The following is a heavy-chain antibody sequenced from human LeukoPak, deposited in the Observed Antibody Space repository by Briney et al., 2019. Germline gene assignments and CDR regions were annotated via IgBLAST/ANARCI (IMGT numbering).Heavy chain of an antibody. Sequence: PSETLSLTCTVSGDSISSGDYYWSWIRQPAGKGLEWIGEINHSGSTNYNPSLKSRVTISVDTSKNQFSLKLSSVTAADTAVYYCARQDVRYSYGYFSRSDTKNYYYYMDVWGKGTTVTISS. CDR1: GDSISSGDYY. D-gene: IGHD5-18*01. CDR3: ARQDVRYSYGYFSRSDTKNYYYYMDV. J-gene: IGHJ6*03. V-gene: IGHV4-61*10. CDR2: INHSGST.